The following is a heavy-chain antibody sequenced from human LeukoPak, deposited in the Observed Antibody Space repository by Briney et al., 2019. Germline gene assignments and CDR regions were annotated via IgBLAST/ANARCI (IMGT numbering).Heavy chain of an antibody. CDR1: GFTFRRFG. Sequence: PGGSLRLSCAASGFTFRRFGMHWVRLAPGKGLEWVSAIAFDGSSQFYADSVRGRFIISRDNSEGTLFLQMNSLRGEDTAVYYCARSNWDHCGGQTCNGLFDLWGQGTSVTVSA. D-gene: IGHD2-21*01. J-gene: IGHJ3*01. CDR3: ARSNWDHCGGQTCNGLFDL. CDR2: IAFDGSSQ. V-gene: IGHV3-33*01.